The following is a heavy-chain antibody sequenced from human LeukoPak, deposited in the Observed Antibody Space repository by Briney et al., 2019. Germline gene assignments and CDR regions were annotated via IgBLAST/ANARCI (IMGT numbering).Heavy chain of an antibody. J-gene: IGHJ4*02. CDR3: ARSRRVGNGEYPDY. V-gene: IGHV1-2*02. Sequence: ASVKVSCRASGYTFTGYYMHWVRKTPGQGLEWMGWINPNTGDTNYGRKFQGRVTMTRDTSINTAYMELRSLRSDDTAVYHCARSRRVGNGEYPDYWGQGTLVTVSS. CDR1: GYTFTGYY. D-gene: IGHD3-10*01. CDR2: INPNTGDT.